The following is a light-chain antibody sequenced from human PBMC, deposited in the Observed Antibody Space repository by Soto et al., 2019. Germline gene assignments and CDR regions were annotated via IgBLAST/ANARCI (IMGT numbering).Light chain of an antibody. CDR1: SSNIGSNY. J-gene: IGLJ2*01. CDR2: RNS. Sequence: QPVLTQPPSASGTPGQRVTISCSGSSSNIGSNYVYWYQQLPGTVPQLLIYRNSERPSGVPDRFSGSKSGTSASLAISRLRSEDEADYYCAAWDDSLSGVVFGGGTKVTVL. CDR3: AAWDDSLSGVV. V-gene: IGLV1-47*01.